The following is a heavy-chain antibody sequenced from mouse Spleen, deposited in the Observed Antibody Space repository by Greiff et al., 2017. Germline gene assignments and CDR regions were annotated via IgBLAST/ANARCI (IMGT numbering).Heavy chain of an antibody. CDR1: GFAFSSYD. Sequence: EVHLVESGGGLVKPGGSLKLSCAASGFAFSSYDMSWVRQTPEKRLEWVATISSGGSYTYYPDSVKGRFTISRDNAKNNLYLQMSSLRSEDTALYYCARGATAPWFAYWGQGTLVTVSA. CDR3: ARGATAPWFAY. D-gene: IGHD1-2*01. J-gene: IGHJ3*01. CDR2: ISSGGSYT. V-gene: IGHV5-9*02.